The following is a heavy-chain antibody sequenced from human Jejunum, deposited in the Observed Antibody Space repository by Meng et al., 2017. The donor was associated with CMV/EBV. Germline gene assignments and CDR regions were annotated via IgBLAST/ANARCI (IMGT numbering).Heavy chain of an antibody. J-gene: IGHJ4*02. V-gene: IGHV3-23*01. CDR3: AKDLWTFAY. CDR1: GFSFSSYS. Sequence: LRLSCTASGFSFSSYSMTWVRQAPGKGLEWISGIGGSGGDTYYADSVKGRFTISRDNSKNTVFLQMNSLRAEDTAMYYCAKDLWTFAYWGQGALVTVSS. CDR2: IGGSGGDT. D-gene: IGHD2-21*01.